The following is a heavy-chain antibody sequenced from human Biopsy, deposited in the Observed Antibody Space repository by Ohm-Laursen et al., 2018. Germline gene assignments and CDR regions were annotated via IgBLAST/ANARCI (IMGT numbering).Heavy chain of an antibody. D-gene: IGHD1-7*01. Sequence: GSLRLSCAVSGFTFNIYAMNWVRQAPGKGLEWVSTISGTTTKTYYADSVKGRFTISRDNSKNTVSLQMDSLRAEDTALYYCARDYTWNYVGIGYWGHGTLVTVSS. CDR1: GFTFNIYA. J-gene: IGHJ4*01. CDR2: ISGTTTKT. V-gene: IGHV3-23*01. CDR3: ARDYTWNYVGIGY.